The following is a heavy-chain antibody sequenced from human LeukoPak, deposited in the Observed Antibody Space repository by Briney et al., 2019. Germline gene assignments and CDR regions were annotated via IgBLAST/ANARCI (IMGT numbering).Heavy chain of an antibody. CDR2: IWYDGSNK. V-gene: IGHV3-33*01. CDR3: ARDSSSWALNDAFDI. D-gene: IGHD6-13*01. Sequence: PGRSLRLSCAASGSTFSSFGMHWVRQAPGKGLEWVAVIWYDGSNKYYADSVKGRFTISRDNSKNTLYPQMNSLRAEDTAVYYCARDSSSWALNDAFDIWGQGTMVTVSS. J-gene: IGHJ3*02. CDR1: GSTFSSFG.